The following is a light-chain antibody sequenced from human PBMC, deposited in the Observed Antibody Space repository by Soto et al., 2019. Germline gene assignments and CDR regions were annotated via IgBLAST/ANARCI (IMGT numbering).Light chain of an antibody. CDR2: DAS. V-gene: IGKV3-11*01. CDR1: QSVSNSL. CDR3: QQRSNWPPT. J-gene: IGKJ2*01. Sequence: DIVLTQSPGTLSLSPGERATLSCRASQSVSNSLLTWYQQKPGQAPRLLIYDASNRATGIPARFSGSGSGTDFTLTISSLEPEDFAVYYCQQRSNWPPTFGQGTKLEIK.